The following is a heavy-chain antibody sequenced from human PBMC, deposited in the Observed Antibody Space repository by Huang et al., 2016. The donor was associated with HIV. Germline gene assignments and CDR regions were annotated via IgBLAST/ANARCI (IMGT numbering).Heavy chain of an antibody. CDR2: VNSKIDGGPT. CDR3: ATDVIVGSSAETPIS. Sequence: EVLLEESGGDLVRPGGSLRLSWPASGFTFKNVWMHWVRQAPGTGLGWVGRVNSKIDGGPTGYAAAVQGRFTISRDYVNNILFLQMHSLKIEDTGVYFCATDVIVGSSAETPISWGQVTRVTVSP. D-gene: IGHD3-22*01. J-gene: IGHJ4*02. CDR1: GFTFKNVW. V-gene: IGHV3-15*01.